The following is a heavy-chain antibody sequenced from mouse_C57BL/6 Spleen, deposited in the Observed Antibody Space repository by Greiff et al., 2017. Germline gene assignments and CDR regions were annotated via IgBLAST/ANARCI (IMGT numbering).Heavy chain of an antibody. CDR3: ARKVWYFDV. CDR1: GFTFSDYG. Sequence: EVKLMESGGGLVKPGGSLKLSCAASGFTFSDYGMHWVRQAPEKGLEGVAYISSGSSTIYYADTVKGRLPISRDNAKNTLYLQITSLRSEDTAMYYCARKVWYFDVWGTGTTVTVAS. V-gene: IGHV5-17*01. J-gene: IGHJ1*03. CDR2: ISSGSSTI.